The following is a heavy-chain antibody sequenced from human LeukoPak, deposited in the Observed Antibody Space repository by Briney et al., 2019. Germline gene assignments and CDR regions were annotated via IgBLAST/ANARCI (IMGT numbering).Heavy chain of an antibody. V-gene: IGHV4-4*07. CDR2: IYTSGST. Sequence: PSEALSLTCRVSGGSISSYYWSWIRQTAGKVLEWIGRIYTSGSTSYNPPLKSRVTKSVDKPQNPFSLKQSSVTAPGTAVVYGARVLRTSDFDLWGRGTLVTVSS. CDR3: ARVLRTSDFDL. CDR1: GGSISSYY. J-gene: IGHJ2*01. D-gene: IGHD2-8*02.